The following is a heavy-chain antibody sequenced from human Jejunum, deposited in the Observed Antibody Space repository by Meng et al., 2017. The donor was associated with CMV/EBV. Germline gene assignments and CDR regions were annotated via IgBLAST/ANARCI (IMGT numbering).Heavy chain of an antibody. CDR1: GYTFTGYY. Sequence: SGYTFTGYYMHWVRQAPGQGLEWMGWINPSSGGTNYAQKFQGRVTMTRDTPISTAYMELSRLRSDDTAVYYCARDLYGSIAAAGSLDYWGQGTLVTVSS. CDR2: INPSSGGT. V-gene: IGHV1-2*02. J-gene: IGHJ4*02. D-gene: IGHD6-13*01. CDR3: ARDLYGSIAAAGSLDY.